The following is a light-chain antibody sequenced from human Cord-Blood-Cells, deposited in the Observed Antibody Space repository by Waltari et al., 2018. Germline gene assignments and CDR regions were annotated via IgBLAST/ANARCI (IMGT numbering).Light chain of an antibody. CDR1: QSISSW. CDR2: DAS. CDR3: QQYNSYWT. Sequence: DLQMTQSPSTLSASVGDRVTITCRASQSISSWLAWYQQKPGKAPKLLIYDASSLESGVPSRFGGSGSGTEFTLTISSLQPDDFATYYCQQYNSYWTFGQGTKVEIK. V-gene: IGKV1-5*01. J-gene: IGKJ1*01.